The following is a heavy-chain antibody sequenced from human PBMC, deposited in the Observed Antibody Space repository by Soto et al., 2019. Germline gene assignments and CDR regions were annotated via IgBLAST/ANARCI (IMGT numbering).Heavy chain of an antibody. Sequence: GGSLRLSCVASGLTFNTYWMHWVRQVPGKGLVWVSRINSDGTRTTYADSVEGRFTIWRDNAKNTVYLQMNSLRADDTAVYYCATVATHSYNWIDPWGQGTLVTVS. V-gene: IGHV3-74*01. CDR3: ATVATHSYNWIDP. CDR2: INSDGTRT. D-gene: IGHD5-12*01. J-gene: IGHJ5*02. CDR1: GLTFNTYW.